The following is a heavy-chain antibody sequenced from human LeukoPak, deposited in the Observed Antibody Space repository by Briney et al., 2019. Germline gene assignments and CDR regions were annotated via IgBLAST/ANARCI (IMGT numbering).Heavy chain of an antibody. CDR3: ARAYYYDSSDYRPHYYFGMDV. Sequence: PGRSLRLSCAASGFTFSSYGMHWVRQAPGKGLEWVAVVWDDGSSQNYADSVKGRFTISRDNSKNTVYLQMNSLRTEDTAVYFCARAYYYDSSDYRPHYYFGMDVWGQGTTVTVSS. CDR1: GFTFSSYG. CDR2: VWDDGSSQ. V-gene: IGHV3-33*01. D-gene: IGHD3-22*01. J-gene: IGHJ6*02.